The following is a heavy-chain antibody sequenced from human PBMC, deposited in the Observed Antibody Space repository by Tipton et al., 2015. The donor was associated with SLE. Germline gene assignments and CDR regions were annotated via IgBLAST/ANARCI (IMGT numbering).Heavy chain of an antibody. D-gene: IGHD3-10*01. Sequence: TLSLTCSVSGGSIRTYYWSWIRQPPGKGLEWIGYMYHSGITNYNPSLYSRVTISVDTSKNQFSLKLTSVTAADTAVYYCARDHLPGGYYYYMDVWGKGTTVTVSS. CDR2: MYHSGIT. V-gene: IGHV4-59*01. CDR3: ARDHLPGGYYYYMDV. J-gene: IGHJ6*03. CDR1: GGSIRTYY.